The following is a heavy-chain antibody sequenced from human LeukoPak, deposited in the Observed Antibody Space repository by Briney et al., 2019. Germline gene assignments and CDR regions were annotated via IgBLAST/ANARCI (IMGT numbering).Heavy chain of an antibody. V-gene: IGHV4-59*08. CDR2: IYYSGST. CDR3: ARTGSSWHTYYYYMDV. J-gene: IGHJ6*03. Sequence: SETLSLTCTVSGGSISSYYWSWIRQPPGKGLEWIGYIYYSGSTNYNPSLKSRVTISVDTSKNQFSLKLSSVTAADTAVYYCARTGSSWHTYYYYMDVWGKGTTVTVSS. D-gene: IGHD6-13*01. CDR1: GGSISSYY.